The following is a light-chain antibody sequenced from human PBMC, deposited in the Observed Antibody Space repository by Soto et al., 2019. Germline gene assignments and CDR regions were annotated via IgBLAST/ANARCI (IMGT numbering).Light chain of an antibody. CDR1: SSDVGYYNL. Sequence: SVLTQPASVSGSPGQSITISCTGTSSDVGYYNLVSWYQQHPGKAPKLMIYEVSKRPSGFSNRFSGSKSGNTASLTISGLQAEDEADYYCCSYAGSSTHYVFGTGTKVTVL. CDR3: CSYAGSSTHYV. CDR2: EVS. J-gene: IGLJ1*01. V-gene: IGLV2-23*02.